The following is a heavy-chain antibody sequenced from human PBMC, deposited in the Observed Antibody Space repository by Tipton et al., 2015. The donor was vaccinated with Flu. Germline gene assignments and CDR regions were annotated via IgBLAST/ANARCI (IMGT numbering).Heavy chain of an antibody. J-gene: IGHJ6*02. CDR2: IVGGRSSYT. V-gene: IGHV3-21*01. CDR3: AREIGDGAGNYPSYYYYAMDI. CDR1: GFTFSFYS. Sequence: SLRLSCAASGFTFSFYSMNWVRQSPGEGLEWVASIVGGRSSYTYYADSVKGRFTISRDNARNSLFLHLNSLRAEDSAVYYCAREIGDGAGNYPSYYYYAMDIWGQGTTVTVSS. D-gene: IGHD4-11*01.